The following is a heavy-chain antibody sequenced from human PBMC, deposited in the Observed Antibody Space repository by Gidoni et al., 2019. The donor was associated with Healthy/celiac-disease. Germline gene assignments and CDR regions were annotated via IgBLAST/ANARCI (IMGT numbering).Heavy chain of an antibody. D-gene: IGHD5-12*01. CDR1: GFTFSSYA. V-gene: IGHV3-23*01. Sequence: EVQLLESGGGLVQPGGSLRLSCAASGFTFSSYARSWVRQAPGKGLEWVSAISGSGGSTYYADSVKGRFTISRDNSKNTLYLQMNSLRAEDTAVYYCAKERRNIVATINCFDYWGQGTLVTVSS. CDR2: ISGSGGST. CDR3: AKERRNIVATINCFDY. J-gene: IGHJ4*02.